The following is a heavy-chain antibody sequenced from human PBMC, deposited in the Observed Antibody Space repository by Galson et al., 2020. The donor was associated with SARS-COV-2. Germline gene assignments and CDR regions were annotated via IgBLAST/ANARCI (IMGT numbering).Heavy chain of an antibody. Sequence: SGPTLVKPTQTLTLTCTFSGFSLSSSGVGVAWIRQPPGKALEWLALIYWDDDNRYSPSLRSRPTIAKDTSKNQEVLTITNMDPVDTATYYCAHTGRLDVVPDDLLSYVDYWGQGALVTVSS. CDR3: AHTGRLDVVPDDLLSYVDY. V-gene: IGHV2-5*02. CDR1: GFSLSSSGVG. D-gene: IGHD1-1*01. J-gene: IGHJ4*02. CDR2: IYWDDDN.